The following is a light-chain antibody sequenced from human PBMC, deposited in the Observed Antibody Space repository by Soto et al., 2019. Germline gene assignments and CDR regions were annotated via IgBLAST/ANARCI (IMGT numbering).Light chain of an antibody. CDR1: QSVSSY. Sequence: EVVLTQSPATLSLSPGERATLSCRASQSVSSYLAWYQQKPGQAPRLLIYDASNRATGIPARFSGSGSGTDFTLTISSLEPEDFAGYYCQQRSNWPTCGQGTKV. CDR3: QQRSNWPT. CDR2: DAS. J-gene: IGKJ1*01. V-gene: IGKV3-11*01.